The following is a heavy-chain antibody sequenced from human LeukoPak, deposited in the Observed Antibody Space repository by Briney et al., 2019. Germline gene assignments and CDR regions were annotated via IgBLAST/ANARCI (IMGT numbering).Heavy chain of an antibody. J-gene: IGHJ4*02. CDR1: GFTFSSYW. CDR3: AREMDIVATIPYPMFDY. V-gene: IGHV3-7*01. CDR2: IKQDGSEK. Sequence: AGGSLRLSCAASGFTFSSYWMSWVRQAPGKGLEWVANIKQDGSEKYYVDSVKGRFTISRDNAKNSLYLQMNSLRAEDTAVYYCAREMDIVATIPYPMFDYWGQGTLVTVSS. D-gene: IGHD5-12*01.